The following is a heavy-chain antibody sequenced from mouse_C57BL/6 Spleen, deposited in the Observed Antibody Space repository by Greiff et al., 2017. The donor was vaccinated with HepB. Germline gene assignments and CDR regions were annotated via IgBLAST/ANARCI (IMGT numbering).Heavy chain of an antibody. CDR1: GYTFTSYG. D-gene: IGHD2-5*01. Sequence: QVQLKESGAELARPGASVKLSCKASGYTFTSYGISWVKQRTGQGLEWIGEIDPRSGNTYYNEKFKGKVTLTADKSTSTAYMELRSRKSEDSAVYFCAREGYSNYGDYAIDYWGQGTSVTVSS. J-gene: IGHJ4*01. V-gene: IGHV1-81*01. CDR2: IDPRSGNT. CDR3: AREGYSNYGDYAIDY.